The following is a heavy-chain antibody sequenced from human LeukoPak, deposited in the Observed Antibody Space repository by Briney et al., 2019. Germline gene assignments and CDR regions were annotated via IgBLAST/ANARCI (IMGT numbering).Heavy chain of an antibody. Sequence: GGSLRLSCAASAFTFNNYAMNWVRQAPGKGLEWVSAISGSGNTVHYADSVKGRFTISRDNSKSTLYLQMNSLTAEDTAVYYCAKAGGYFYYFYMDVWGKGTTVTVSS. D-gene: IGHD2-8*02. V-gene: IGHV3-23*01. J-gene: IGHJ6*03. CDR2: ISGSGNTV. CDR1: AFTFNNYA. CDR3: AKAGGYFYYFYMDV.